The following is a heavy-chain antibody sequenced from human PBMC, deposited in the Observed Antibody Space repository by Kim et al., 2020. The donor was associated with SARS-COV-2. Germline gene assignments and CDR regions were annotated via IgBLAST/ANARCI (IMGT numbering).Heavy chain of an antibody. V-gene: IGHV4-34*01. Sequence: SETLSLTCAVYGGSFSGYYWSWIRQPPGKGLEWIGEINHNGSTNYNPSLKSRVTISVDSSKNQFSLKLSSVTAADTAVYYCARGSRWYSRGGYSYWGPGSLVTVYS. CDR3: ARGSRWYSRGGYSY. J-gene: IGHJ4*02. D-gene: IGHD6-25*01. CDR1: GGSFSGYY. CDR2: INHNGST.